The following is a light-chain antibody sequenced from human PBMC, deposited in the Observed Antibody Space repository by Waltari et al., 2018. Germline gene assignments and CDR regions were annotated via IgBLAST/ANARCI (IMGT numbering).Light chain of an antibody. CDR1: KLGDKY. J-gene: IGLJ3*02. CDR2: QDI. Sequence: SYELTQPPSVSVSPGQTASITCSGDKLGDKYTCWYQQKPGQSPVLVIFQDIKRPSGIPGRFSGSSSGNTATLTISGTQPMDEADYYCQAWDSSSVVFGGGTKLTVL. V-gene: IGLV3-1*01. CDR3: QAWDSSSVV.